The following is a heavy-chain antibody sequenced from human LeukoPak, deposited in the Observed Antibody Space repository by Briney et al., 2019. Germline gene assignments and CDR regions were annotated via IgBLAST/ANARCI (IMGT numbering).Heavy chain of an antibody. Sequence: GGSLRLSCTASGFTFGDYAMSWFRQAPGKGLEWVSGISWNSGSTVYADSVKGRFTISRDNAKNSLYLQMNSLRAEDKALYYCAKDVSLGYCSGGSCSAHFDYWGQGTLVTVSS. CDR1: GFTFGDYA. CDR3: AKDVSLGYCSGGSCSAHFDY. J-gene: IGHJ4*02. V-gene: IGHV3-9*01. CDR2: ISWNSGST. D-gene: IGHD2-15*01.